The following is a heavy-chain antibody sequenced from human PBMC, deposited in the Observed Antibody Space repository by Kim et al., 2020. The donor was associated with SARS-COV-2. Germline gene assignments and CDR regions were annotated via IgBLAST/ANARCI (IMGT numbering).Heavy chain of an antibody. J-gene: IGHJ2*01. D-gene: IGHD2-15*01. CDR2: IWYDGSNK. CDR3: ARDGGYCSGGSCYIFDL. Sequence: GGSLRLSCAASGFTFSSYGMHWVRQAPGKGLEWVAVIWYDGSNKYYADSVKGRFTISRDNSKNTLYLQMNSLRAEDTAVYYCARDGGYCSGGSCYIFDLWGRGTLVTVSS. V-gene: IGHV3-33*01. CDR1: GFTFSSYG.